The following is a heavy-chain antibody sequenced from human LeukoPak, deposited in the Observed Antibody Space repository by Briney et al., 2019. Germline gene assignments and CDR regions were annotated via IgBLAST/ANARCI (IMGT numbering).Heavy chain of an antibody. CDR2: ISGGGGST. J-gene: IGHJ4*02. D-gene: IGHD3-22*01. Sequence: GGSLRLSCTASGFTFSNYGMNWVRQAPGKGLEWVSVISGGGGSTYYADSVKGRFTISRDNSKNTLYLQMHSLRAEDTAIYYCAKPSRDFDSSGYSHFDYWGQGTLVTVSS. V-gene: IGHV3-23*01. CDR3: AKPSRDFDSSGYSHFDY. CDR1: GFTFSNYG.